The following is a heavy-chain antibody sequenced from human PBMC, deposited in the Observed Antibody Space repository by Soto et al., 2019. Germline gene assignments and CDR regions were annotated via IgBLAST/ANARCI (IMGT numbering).Heavy chain of an antibody. V-gene: IGHV4-59*01. CDR2: MYNTGST. CDR3: ARDLWGYCGADCYPLDV. Sequence: SETLSLTCTVSGGSISSYYWSWIRQPPGKGLEWIGYMYNTGSTIYNPSLKSRVTISVDTSKNQFSLKLNSVTAADTAVYYCARDLWGYCGADCYPLDVWGQGTTVTGSS. CDR1: GGSISSYY. J-gene: IGHJ6*02. D-gene: IGHD2-21*02.